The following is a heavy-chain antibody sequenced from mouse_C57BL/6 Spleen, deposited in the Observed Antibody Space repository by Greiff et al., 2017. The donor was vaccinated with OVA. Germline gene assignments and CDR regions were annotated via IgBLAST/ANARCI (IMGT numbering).Heavy chain of an antibody. V-gene: IGHV1-9*01. Sequence: QVQLQQSGAELMKPGASVKLSCKATGYTFTGYWIEWVKQRPGHGLEWIGEILPGSGSTNYHEKFKGKATVTADTSSNTAYMQLSSLTTEDSAIYYCATTGTSWYFDVWGTGTTVTVSS. CDR2: ILPGSGST. D-gene: IGHD4-1*02. CDR3: ATTGTSWYFDV. CDR1: GYTFTGYW. J-gene: IGHJ1*03.